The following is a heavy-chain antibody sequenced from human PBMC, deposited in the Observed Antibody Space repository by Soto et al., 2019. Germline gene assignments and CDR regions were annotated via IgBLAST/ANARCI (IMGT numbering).Heavy chain of an antibody. V-gene: IGHV4-59*01. Sequence: PSETLSLTCTVSGGSISSYYWSWIRQPPGKGLEWSGYIYYSGSTNYNPSLKSRVTISVDTSKNQFSLTLSSVTAADTAVYYCARGNLRGGYSYGYDPSTYYYGMDVWGQGTTVTVSS. D-gene: IGHD5-18*01. J-gene: IGHJ6*02. CDR3: ARGNLRGGYSYGYDPSTYYYGMDV. CDR2: IYYSGST. CDR1: GGSISSYY.